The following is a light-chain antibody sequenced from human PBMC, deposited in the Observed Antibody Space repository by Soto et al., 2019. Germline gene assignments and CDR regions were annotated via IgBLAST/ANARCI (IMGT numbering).Light chain of an antibody. J-gene: IGLJ3*02. V-gene: IGLV2-14*03. Sequence: QSALTQPASVSGSPGQSITISCTGTSSDVGAYNYVSWYQQHPGKAPKLMIYDVSNRPSGVSNRFSGYKSGNTASLTISGLQAEDEGDFYCSSYTTRSALVFGGGTKLTVL. CDR3: SSYTTRSALV. CDR2: DVS. CDR1: SSDVGAYNY.